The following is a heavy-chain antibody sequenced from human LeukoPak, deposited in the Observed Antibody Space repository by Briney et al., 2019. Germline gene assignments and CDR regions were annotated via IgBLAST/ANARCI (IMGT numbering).Heavy chain of an antibody. CDR3: AREEETGGYDSSGSPFYAEYFQH. CDR1: GFTFSSYA. CDR2: ISYDGSNK. D-gene: IGHD3-22*01. Sequence: PGGSLRLSCAASGFTFSSYAMHWVRQAPGKGLEWVAVISYDGSNKYYADSVKGRFTISRDNSKNTLYLQMNSLRAEDTAVYYCAREEETGGYDSSGSPFYAEYFQHWGQGTLVTVSS. V-gene: IGHV3-30-3*01. J-gene: IGHJ1*01.